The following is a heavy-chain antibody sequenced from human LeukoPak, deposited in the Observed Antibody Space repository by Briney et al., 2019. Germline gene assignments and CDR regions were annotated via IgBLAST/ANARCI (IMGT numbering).Heavy chain of an antibody. J-gene: IGHJ5*02. Sequence: ASVKVSCKASGYTFTSYGIIWVRQAPGQGLEWMGWMNPNSGNTGSAQRFQGRVTMTRDTSISTAYMELSSLTSEDTAVYYCARGPLVRLPSSFDPWGQGTLVTVSS. D-gene: IGHD3-16*02. CDR3: ARGPLVRLPSSFDP. V-gene: IGHV1-8*02. CDR2: MNPNSGNT. CDR1: GYTFTSYG.